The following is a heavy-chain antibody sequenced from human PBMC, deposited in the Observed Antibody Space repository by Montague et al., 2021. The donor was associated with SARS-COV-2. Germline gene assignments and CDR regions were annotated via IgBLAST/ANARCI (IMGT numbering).Heavy chain of an antibody. D-gene: IGHD3-10*01. V-gene: IGHV4-39*02. CDR2: IYYSGTT. CDR1: SGPIISSGYY. CDR3: ARGMIRGVTTPFDY. Sequence: SDTLSLTCSISSGPIISSGYYWGWIRQPPGKELEWIGNIYYSGTTYYNPSLQSRGTISVDTSKNHLSLRLRSVTAADTAVYFCARGMIRGVTTPFDYWGQGSQVTVSS. J-gene: IGHJ4*02.